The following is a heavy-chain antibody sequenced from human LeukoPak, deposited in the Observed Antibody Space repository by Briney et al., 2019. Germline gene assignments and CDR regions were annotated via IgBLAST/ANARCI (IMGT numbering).Heavy chain of an antibody. J-gene: IGHJ4*02. CDR2: IYYSGST. Sequence: SETLSLTCTVSGGSISPYYWSWIRQPPGKGLECIGYIYYSGSTSYTPSLKSRVTISVDTSRAQFSLHLTSVTAADTAVYYCARVLRGGNSGWSFDSWGQGTLVTVSS. V-gene: IGHV4-59*01. CDR3: ARVLRGGNSGWSFDS. CDR1: GGSISPYY. D-gene: IGHD6-19*01.